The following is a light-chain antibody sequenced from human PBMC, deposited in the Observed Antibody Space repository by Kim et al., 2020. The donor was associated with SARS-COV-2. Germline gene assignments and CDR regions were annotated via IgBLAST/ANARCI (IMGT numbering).Light chain of an antibody. Sequence: ASPGGRAPLSCRASQSVSNNLAWYQQKPGQAPRLLIYDAIMRATDIPARFSGSGSGTEFTLTISSLQPEDFAVYYCQQYNNWPPYTFGQGTKLEI. CDR3: QQYNNWPPYT. CDR1: QSVSNN. V-gene: IGKV3-15*01. J-gene: IGKJ2*01. CDR2: DAI.